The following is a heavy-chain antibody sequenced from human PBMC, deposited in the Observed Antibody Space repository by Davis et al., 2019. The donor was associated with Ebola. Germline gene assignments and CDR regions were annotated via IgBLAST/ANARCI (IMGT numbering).Heavy chain of an antibody. CDR2: IDSDGTNR. J-gene: IGHJ5*02. D-gene: IGHD3-10*01. V-gene: IGHV3-74*01. CDR1: GFTLSNYW. CDR3: ARDITLRGPFDP. Sequence: HTGGSLRLSCAASGFTLSNYWMYWVRQVPGKGLMWVSRIDSDGTNRKYADSVKGRFTISRDNSKNTLYLQMNSLRAEDTAVYYCARDITLRGPFDPWGQGTLVTVSS.